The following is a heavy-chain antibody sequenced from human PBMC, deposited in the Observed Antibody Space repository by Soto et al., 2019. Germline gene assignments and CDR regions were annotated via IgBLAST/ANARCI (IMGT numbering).Heavy chain of an antibody. CDR1: GGSITSSSYY. CDR3: APQEVGGSYVYTFDP. D-gene: IGHD1-26*01. CDR2: IYYSGST. Sequence: QLHLRESGPGLVKPSETLSLTCTVSGGSITSSSYYWGWIRQPPGKGLEWIGSIYYSGSTYYNPSLKGRVTISVDTSKNRFSLRLSSVTAADTAVYYCAPQEVGGSYVYTFDPWGQGTLVTVSS. J-gene: IGHJ5*02. V-gene: IGHV4-39*01.